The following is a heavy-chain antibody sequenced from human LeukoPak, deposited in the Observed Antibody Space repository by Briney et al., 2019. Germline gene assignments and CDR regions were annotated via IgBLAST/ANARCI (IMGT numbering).Heavy chain of an antibody. V-gene: IGHV3-64*04. J-gene: IGHJ4*02. Sequence: QPGGSLRLSCSASGFTFSSYAMHWVRQAPGKGLEYVSAISSNGGSTYYADSVKGRFTISRDNSKNTLYLQMNSLRAEDTAVYYCAKGSLYSAYLCDYWGQGTLVTVSS. CDR2: ISSNGGST. CDR1: GFTFSSYA. CDR3: AKGSLYSAYLCDY. D-gene: IGHD5-12*01.